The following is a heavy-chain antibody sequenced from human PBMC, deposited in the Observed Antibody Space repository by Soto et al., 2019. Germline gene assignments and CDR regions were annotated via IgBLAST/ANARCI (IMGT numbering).Heavy chain of an antibody. D-gene: IGHD6-19*01. V-gene: IGHV4-59*01. CDR3: ARSVAVPGAHIDY. Sequence: SETLSLTCSVSGGSISCSYWSWIRQSPGKGLEWLGYVYYTGCTNYSPSLRSRVSISVDTSKNEFSLRLSSVTAADTAVYFCARSVAVPGAHIDYWGQGTQVTVSS. CDR2: VYYTGCT. CDR1: GGSISCSY. J-gene: IGHJ4*02.